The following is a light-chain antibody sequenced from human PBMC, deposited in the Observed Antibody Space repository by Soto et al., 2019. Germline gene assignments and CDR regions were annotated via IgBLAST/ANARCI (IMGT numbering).Light chain of an antibody. Sequence: VLTQSPGTLSVSPRERATLSCRASQSVSGNNLAWYQQTPGRPPRLLIYGESSRASGVPDRFSGSGSGTNFTLTINRLEPEDFAVYYCQQCDGTSWTFGQGTKVDLK. J-gene: IGKJ1*01. CDR1: QSVSGNN. CDR3: QQCDGTSWT. CDR2: GES. V-gene: IGKV3-20*01.